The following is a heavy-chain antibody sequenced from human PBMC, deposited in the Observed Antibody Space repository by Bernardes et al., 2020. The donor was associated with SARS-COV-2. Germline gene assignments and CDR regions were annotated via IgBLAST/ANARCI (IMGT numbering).Heavy chain of an antibody. Sequence: SLRLSFASSGFTFSSYSMNWVRQAPGKGLEWVSSISSSSSYIYYADSVKGRFTISRDNAKNSLYLQMNSLRAEDTAVYYCARAQTDDAFDIWGQGTMVTVSS. J-gene: IGHJ3*02. CDR3: ARAQTDDAFDI. CDR2: ISSSSSYI. V-gene: IGHV3-21*01. CDR1: GFTFSSYS.